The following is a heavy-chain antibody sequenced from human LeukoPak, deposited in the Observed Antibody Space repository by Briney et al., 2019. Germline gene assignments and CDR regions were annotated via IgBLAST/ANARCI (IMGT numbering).Heavy chain of an antibody. CDR2: ISGSGGTT. J-gene: IGHJ4*02. V-gene: IGHV3-23*01. CDR1: GFTFSSFG. CDR3: VKREINPVPFNF. D-gene: IGHD1-26*01. Sequence: GGSLRLSCVASGFTFSSFGMSWVRQAPGKGLEWVSGISGSGGTTSYPDSAKGRFTISRDNSRNTLFLQMNSLRVEDTAVYHCVKREINPVPFNFWGQGTLVTVSS.